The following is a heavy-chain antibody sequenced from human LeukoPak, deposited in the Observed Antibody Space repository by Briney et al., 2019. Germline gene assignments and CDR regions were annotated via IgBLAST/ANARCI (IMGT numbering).Heavy chain of an antibody. CDR1: GFTFSSYA. V-gene: IGHV3-30-3*01. CDR2: ISYDGSNK. CDR3: ARSIAAPGDYYYYYMDV. Sequence: PGGSLRLSCAASGFTFSSYAMHWVRQAPSKGLEWVAVISYDGSNKYYADSVKGRFTISRDNSKNTLYLQMNSLRAEDTAVYYCARSIAAPGDYYYYYMDVWGKGTTVTVSS. D-gene: IGHD6-6*01. J-gene: IGHJ6*03.